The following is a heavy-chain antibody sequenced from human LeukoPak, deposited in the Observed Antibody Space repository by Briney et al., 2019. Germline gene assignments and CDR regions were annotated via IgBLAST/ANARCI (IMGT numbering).Heavy chain of an antibody. V-gene: IGHV1-69*05. J-gene: IGHJ3*02. D-gene: IGHD4-17*01. CDR1: GGPFSNYA. Sequence: ASVKVSCKASGGPFSNYAISWVRPAAGQGLGWVGGTIPMFGTANYAQKFQGRVTITTDESTSTAYMELSSLRSEDTAVYYCARDRWTDYGDYGGHAFDIWGQGTMVTVSS. CDR3: ARDRWTDYGDYGGHAFDI. CDR2: TIPMFGTA.